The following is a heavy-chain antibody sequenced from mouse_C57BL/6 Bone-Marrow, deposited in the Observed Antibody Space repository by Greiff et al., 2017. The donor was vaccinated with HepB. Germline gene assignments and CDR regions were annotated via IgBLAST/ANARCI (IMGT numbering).Heavy chain of an antibody. V-gene: IGHV7-1*01. J-gene: IGHJ4*01. Sequence: EVKLMESGGGLVQSGRSLRLSCATSGFTFSDFYMEWVRQAPGKGLEWIAASRNKANDYKTEYSASVKGRFIVSRDTSQSILYLQMNALRAEDTAIYYGARDAGAMDYWGQGTSVTVSS. CDR3: ARDAGAMDY. CDR2: SRNKANDYKT. CDR1: GFTFSDFY.